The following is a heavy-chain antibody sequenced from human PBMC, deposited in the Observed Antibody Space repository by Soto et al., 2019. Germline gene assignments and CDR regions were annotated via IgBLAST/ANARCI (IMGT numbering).Heavy chain of an antibody. Sequence: GSLRLSCAASGFTVSSNYMSWVRQAPGKGLEWVSVIYSGGSTYYADSVKGRFTISRDNSKNTLYLQMNSLRAEDTAVYYCARDRPNFTYYYYMDVWGKGTTVTVSS. CDR1: GFTVSSNY. V-gene: IGHV3-66*01. CDR2: IYSGGST. D-gene: IGHD6-6*01. CDR3: ARDRPNFTYYYYMDV. J-gene: IGHJ6*03.